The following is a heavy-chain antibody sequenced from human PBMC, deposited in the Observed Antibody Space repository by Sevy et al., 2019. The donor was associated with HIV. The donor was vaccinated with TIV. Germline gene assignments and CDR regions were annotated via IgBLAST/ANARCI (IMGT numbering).Heavy chain of an antibody. Sequence: GGSLRLSCTASGFIFSTYGIHWVRQAPGKGLEWVAVIWYDGSYKYYADSVKGRFTISRDNSKNTVYLQMNSLRAEETAVYYCARDKLPPVMITMVRGALSYYFDYWGQGTLVTVSS. J-gene: IGHJ4*02. CDR3: ARDKLPPVMITMVRGALSYYFDY. V-gene: IGHV3-33*01. D-gene: IGHD3-10*01. CDR1: GFIFSTYG. CDR2: IWYDGSYK.